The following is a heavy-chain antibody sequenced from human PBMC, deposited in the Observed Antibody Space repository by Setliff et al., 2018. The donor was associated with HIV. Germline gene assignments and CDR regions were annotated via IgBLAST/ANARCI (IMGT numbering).Heavy chain of an antibody. D-gene: IGHD6-13*01. CDR2: ISSGGDVT. V-gene: IGHV3-48*03. CDR1: GFTFGSYV. CDR3: ARDGHIDEAASTDFDS. J-gene: IGHJ4*02. Sequence: PGGSLRLSCTSSGFTFGSYVMTWVRQAPGKGLEWISYISSGGDVTYYTDSVKGRFTISRDNAKNSLYLQMDSLRGDDTALYYCARDGHIDEAASTDFDSWGQGTLVTVSS.